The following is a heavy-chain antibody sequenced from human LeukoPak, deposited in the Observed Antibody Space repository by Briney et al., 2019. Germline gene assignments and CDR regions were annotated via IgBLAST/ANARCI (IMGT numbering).Heavy chain of an antibody. CDR1: GFSLSTSAMC. J-gene: IGHJ4*02. CDR2: IDVDDDK. CDR3: ARTRGGGSYFHFDN. Sequence: SGPTLVNPTQALTLTFTFSGFSLSTSAMCVSLIRQPPRKALEWLARIDVDDDKYYSISLKTRLTISKDTSKNQVVLKMTNMDPVDTATYYCARTRGGGSYFHFDNWGQGTLVTVSS. D-gene: IGHD1-26*01. V-gene: IGHV2-70*11.